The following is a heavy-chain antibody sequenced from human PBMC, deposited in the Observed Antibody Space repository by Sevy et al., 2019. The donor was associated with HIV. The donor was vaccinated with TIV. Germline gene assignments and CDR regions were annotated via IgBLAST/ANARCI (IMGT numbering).Heavy chain of an antibody. CDR2: INPDSGGP. J-gene: IGHJ4*02. CDR1: GYTFTGYY. CDR3: VRDDRDGYFDY. Sequence: ASVKVSCKASGYTFTGYYMHWVRQAPGQGLEWMGWINPDSGGPNYAPKFQGRVTLTRDTSISTAYMELSRLKSDDTAVYYFVRDDRDGYFDYWGQGTLVTVSS. V-gene: IGHV1-2*02.